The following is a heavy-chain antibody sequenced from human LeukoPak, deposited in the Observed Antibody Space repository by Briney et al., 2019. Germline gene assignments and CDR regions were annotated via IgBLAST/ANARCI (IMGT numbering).Heavy chain of an antibody. CDR1: GGSISSSSYY. D-gene: IGHD1-1*01. CDR3: ARQGTWKYYFDY. V-gene: IGHV4-39*01. J-gene: IGHJ4*02. Sequence: PSETLSLTCTVSGGSISSSSYYWGWIRQPPGKGLEWIGSIYYSGSTYYNPSLKSRVTISVDTSKNQFSLKLISVTAADTAVYYCARQGTWKYYFDYWGQGTLVTVSS. CDR2: IYYSGST.